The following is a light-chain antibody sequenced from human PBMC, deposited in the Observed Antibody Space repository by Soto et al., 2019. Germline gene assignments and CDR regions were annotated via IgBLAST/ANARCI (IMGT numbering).Light chain of an antibody. Sequence: EIVMTQSPATLSVSPGERATLSCRASQSVDSKLAWYQQKPGQGPRLLIYGASSRATGIPARFSGSGSGTEFTLTMSSLQSEDFAVYYCHDYSTWLWTFGQGTKVEIK. V-gene: IGKV3-15*01. CDR1: QSVDSK. CDR2: GAS. CDR3: HDYSTWLWT. J-gene: IGKJ1*01.